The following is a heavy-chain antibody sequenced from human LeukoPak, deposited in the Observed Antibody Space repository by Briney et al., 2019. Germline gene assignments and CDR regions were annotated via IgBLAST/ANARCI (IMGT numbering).Heavy chain of an antibody. D-gene: IGHD3-10*01. J-gene: IGHJ4*02. CDR2: IYYSGST. CDR3: ARAPGGSGDY. Sequence: SATLSLTCTVSGGSISSYYWSWIRQPPGKGLEWIGYIYYSGSTNYNPSLKSRVTISVDTSKNQFSLKLSSVTAADTAVYYCARAPGGSGDYWGQGTMVTVSS. CDR1: GGSISSYY. V-gene: IGHV4-59*01.